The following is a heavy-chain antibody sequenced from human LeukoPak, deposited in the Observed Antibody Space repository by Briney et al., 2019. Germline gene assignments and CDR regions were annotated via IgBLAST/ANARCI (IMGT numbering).Heavy chain of an antibody. V-gene: IGHV3-23*01. D-gene: IGHD4-17*01. CDR3: AKVKYDYGDPVGWFDP. J-gene: IGHJ5*02. CDR2: ISSSGGNT. CDR1: GFTFCTSA. Sequence: GGSLRLSCPASGFTFCTSAITWVRQAPGKGLEWVSHISSSGGNTYYADSVKGRFTISRDNSNNTLYLQMNSLRGEDTAVYYCAKVKYDYGDPVGWFDPWGRGTLVTVSS.